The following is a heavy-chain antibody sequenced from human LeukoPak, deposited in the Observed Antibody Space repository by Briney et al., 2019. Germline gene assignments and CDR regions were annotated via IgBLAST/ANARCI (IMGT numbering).Heavy chain of an antibody. Sequence: KASGYTLSAYYMHGVRQAPGQGLDWMGIINPSAGGTSYAQKFQGRVTMTRDTSTSTVYMELSSLRSEDTAVYYCARALEDYSGHDYGLDYWGQGTLVTVSS. CDR1: GYTLSAYY. V-gene: IGHV1-46*01. D-gene: IGHD5-12*01. CDR2: INPSAGGT. CDR3: ARALEDYSGHDYGLDY. J-gene: IGHJ4*02.